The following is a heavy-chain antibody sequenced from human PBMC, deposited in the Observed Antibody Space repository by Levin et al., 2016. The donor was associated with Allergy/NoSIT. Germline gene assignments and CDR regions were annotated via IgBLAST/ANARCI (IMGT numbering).Heavy chain of an antibody. J-gene: IGHJ4*02. V-gene: IGHV2-70*01. CDR2: IDWDDDK. D-gene: IGHD3-10*01. CDR1: GFSLSTSGMC. CDR3: ARTAQGFGELYAGYYFDY. Sequence: SGPTLVKPTQTLTLTCTFSGFSLSTSGMCVSWIRQPPGKALEWLALIDWDDDKYYSTSLKTRLTISKDTSKNQVVLTMTNMDPVDTATYYCARTAQGFGELYAGYYFDYWGQGTLVTVSS.